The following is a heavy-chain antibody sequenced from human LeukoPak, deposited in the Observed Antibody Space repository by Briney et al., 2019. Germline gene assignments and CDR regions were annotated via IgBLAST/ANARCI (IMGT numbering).Heavy chain of an antibody. CDR2: IYYSGST. CDR3: ARDRGYCSGGSCYDAGTGIDY. CDR1: GGSISSYY. V-gene: IGHV4-59*01. Sequence: SETLSLTCTVSGGSISSYYWSWIRQPPGKGLEWIGYIYYSGSTNYNPSLKSRVTISVDTSKNQFSLKLSSVTAADTAVYYCARDRGYCSGGSCYDAGTGIDYWGQGTLVTVSS. D-gene: IGHD2-15*01. J-gene: IGHJ4*02.